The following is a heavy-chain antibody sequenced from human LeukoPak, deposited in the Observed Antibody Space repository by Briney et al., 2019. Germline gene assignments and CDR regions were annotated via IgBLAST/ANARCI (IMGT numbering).Heavy chain of an antibody. V-gene: IGHV3-11*01. Sequence: GRSLRLSCAASGFTLSDYYMSWIRQAPGKGLEWVSYSSSSGSTIYYADSVKGRFAISRDNAKNSLYLQMNSLRAEDTAVYYCAKHYILTGPGLFDYWGQGTLVTVSS. CDR3: AKHYILTGPGLFDY. CDR1: GFTLSDYY. D-gene: IGHD3-9*01. J-gene: IGHJ4*02. CDR2: SSSSGSTI.